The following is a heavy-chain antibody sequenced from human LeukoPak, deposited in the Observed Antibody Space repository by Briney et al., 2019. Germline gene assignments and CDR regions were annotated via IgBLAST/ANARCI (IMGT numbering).Heavy chain of an antibody. CDR2: INHSGST. V-gene: IGHV4-34*01. J-gene: IGHJ4*02. CDR1: GGSFSGYY. CDR3: ARHDYGGRSDY. Sequence: SETLSLTCAVYGGSFSGYYWSWIRQPPGKGLEWIGEINHSGSTNYNPSLKSRVTILVDTSKNQFSLKLSSVTAADTAVYYCARHDYGGRSDYWGQGTLVTVSS. D-gene: IGHD4-17*01.